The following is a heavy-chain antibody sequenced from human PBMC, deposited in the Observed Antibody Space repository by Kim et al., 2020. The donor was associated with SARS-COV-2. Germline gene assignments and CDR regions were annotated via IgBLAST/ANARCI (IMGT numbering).Heavy chain of an antibody. J-gene: IGHJ4*02. CDR2: GST. Sequence: GSTDYADPGKGRFTISRDNSKNTLYLQMNSLRAEDTVVYYCAKDQGSGWSHWGQGTLVTVSS. D-gene: IGHD6-19*01. V-gene: IGHV3-23*01. CDR3: AKDQGSGWSH.